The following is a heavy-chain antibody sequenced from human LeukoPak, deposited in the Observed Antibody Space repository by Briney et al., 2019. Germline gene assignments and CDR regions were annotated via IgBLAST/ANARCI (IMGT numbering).Heavy chain of an antibody. CDR1: GFTFSSYG. J-gene: IGHJ5*01. CDR2: LRYDATSY. V-gene: IGHV3-30*02. D-gene: IGHD3-9*01. Sequence: GGSLRLSCAASGFTFSSYGMSWVRQAPGRGLEWVSFLRYDATSYYYAESVRGRFTISRDNSKNTLYLQMNSLRPEDTAVYYCAKIEAFDYDTSGRHWMDSWGQGTLVTVSS. CDR3: AKIEAFDYDTSGRHWMDS.